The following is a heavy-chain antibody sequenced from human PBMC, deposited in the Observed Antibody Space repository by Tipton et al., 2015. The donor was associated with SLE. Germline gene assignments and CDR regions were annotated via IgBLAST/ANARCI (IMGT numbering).Heavy chain of an antibody. CDR3: ARDGGWDNSSPQVFHYYMDV. CDR1: GDAINGGGHY. V-gene: IGHV4-61*02. J-gene: IGHJ6*03. Sequence: TLSLTCTVSGDAINGGGHYWHWNRQPAGKGWEWIGRIYDNGDAKYNPSLKSRVTMSVDTSKNQLSLRLNFVTAPDTAVYFCARDGGWDNSSPQVFHYYMDVWGKGTTVTVSS. D-gene: IGHD1-26*01. CDR2: IYDNGDA.